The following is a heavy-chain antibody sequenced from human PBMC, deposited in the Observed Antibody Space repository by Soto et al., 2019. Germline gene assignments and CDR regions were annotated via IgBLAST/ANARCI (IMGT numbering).Heavy chain of an antibody. CDR1: GGTFSSYA. J-gene: IGHJ6*02. V-gene: IGHV1-69*13. D-gene: IGHD4-4*01. CDR3: ARGLPYSNFLHYYYYGMDV. Sequence: GASVKVSCKASGGTFSSYAISWVRQAPGQGLEWMGGIIPIFGTANYAQKFQGRVTITADESTSTAYMELSSLRSEDTAVYYCARGLPYSNFLHYYYYGMDVWGQGTTVTVSS. CDR2: IIPIFGTA.